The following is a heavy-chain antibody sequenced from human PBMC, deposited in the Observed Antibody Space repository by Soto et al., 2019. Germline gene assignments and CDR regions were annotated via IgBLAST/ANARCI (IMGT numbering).Heavy chain of an antibody. CDR1: GFTISTYW. D-gene: IGHD3-10*01. V-gene: IGHV3-74*01. Sequence: EVQLVESGGGLVQPGGSLRLSCAASGFTISTYWMQWVRQVPGEGLVWVSSISENGGITVYADSVKGRFTISRDNAKNTLYLQMDGLRVEDTAIYYCAREYYSSGTHWGQGTLVTVST. CDR3: AREYYSSGTH. J-gene: IGHJ1*01. CDR2: ISENGGIT.